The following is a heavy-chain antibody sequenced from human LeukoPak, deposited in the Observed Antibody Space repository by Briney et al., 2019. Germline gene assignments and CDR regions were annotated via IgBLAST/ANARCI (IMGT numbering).Heavy chain of an antibody. D-gene: IGHD3-22*01. CDR2: ISYDGSNK. CDR1: GFTFSSYA. CDR3: ARDDAEWLLQQPDY. J-gene: IGHJ4*02. Sequence: GGSLRLSCAASGFTFSSYAMHWVRQAPGKGLEWVAVISYDGSNKYYADSVKGRFTISRDNSKNTLYLQMNSLRAEDTAVYYCARDDAEWLLQQPDYWGQGTLVTVSS. V-gene: IGHV3-30-3*01.